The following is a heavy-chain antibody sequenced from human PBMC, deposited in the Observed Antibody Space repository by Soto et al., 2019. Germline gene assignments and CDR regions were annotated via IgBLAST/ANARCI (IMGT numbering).Heavy chain of an antibody. D-gene: IGHD3-10*01. CDR1: GFIVSSNY. J-gene: IGHJ3*01. CDR2: IYTSGST. Sequence: EVQLVESGGGLVQPGGSLRLSCAASGFIVSSNYMRWVRQAPGKGLEWVSVIYTSGSTYYADSVKGRFTISRDNSKNIAYLQMNSLRAEDTAVYYCARGDGALDVWGQGTLVTVS. V-gene: IGHV3-66*01. CDR3: ARGDGALDV.